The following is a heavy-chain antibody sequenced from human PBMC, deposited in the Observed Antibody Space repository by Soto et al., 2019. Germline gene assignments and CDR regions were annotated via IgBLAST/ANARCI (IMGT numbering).Heavy chain of an antibody. J-gene: IGHJ6*02. D-gene: IGHD6-19*01. V-gene: IGHV1-2*04. CDR3: ARCMTSISSGWYGSCGMDV. CDR2: INPNSGGT. CDR1: GYTFTGYY. Sequence: ASVKVSCKASGYTFTGYYMHWVRQAPGQGLEWMGWINPNSGGTNYAQKFQGWVTMTRDTSISTAYMELSRLRSDDTAVYYCARCMTSISSGWYGSCGMDVWGQGTTVTVSS.